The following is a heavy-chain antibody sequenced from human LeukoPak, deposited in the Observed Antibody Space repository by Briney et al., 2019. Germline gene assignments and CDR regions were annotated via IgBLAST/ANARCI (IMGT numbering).Heavy chain of an antibody. CDR3: ARHEAVLRFLGNWFDP. Sequence: SETLSLTCTVSGGSISSYYWSWIRQPPGRGLEWIGYIYYSGSTNYNPSLKSRVTISVDTSKNQFSLKLSSVTAADTAVYYCARHEAVLRFLGNWFDPWGQGTLVTVSS. V-gene: IGHV4-59*08. CDR2: IYYSGST. D-gene: IGHD3-3*01. J-gene: IGHJ5*02. CDR1: GGSISSYY.